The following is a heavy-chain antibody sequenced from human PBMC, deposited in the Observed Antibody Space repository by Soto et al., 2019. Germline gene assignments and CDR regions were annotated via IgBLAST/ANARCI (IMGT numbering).Heavy chain of an antibody. D-gene: IGHD3-9*01. Sequence: QVQLRQWGAGLLKPSETLSLTCAVFGGSFSDYYWTWIRQPPGKGLEWIGEINHSGTTIYNPSLKSRLTISVYTSNNQFSLKLSSVTAADTAVYYCARKPIYHFFAGYYSVDYWGQGTLVTVSS. J-gene: IGHJ4*02. CDR2: INHSGTT. CDR3: ARKPIYHFFAGYYSVDY. CDR1: GGSFSDYY. V-gene: IGHV4-34*01.